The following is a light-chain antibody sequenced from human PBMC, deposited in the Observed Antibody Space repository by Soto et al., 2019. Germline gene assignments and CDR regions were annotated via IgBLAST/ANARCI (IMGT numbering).Light chain of an antibody. CDR2: EVI. J-gene: IGLJ2*01. Sequence: QSALTQSPSASGIRGQSVTISCSGTGSDVGAYNYLSWYQHHPGKAPKLIIYEVIKRPSGVPDLFSGSKSGTTASLTVSGLQTEDEAVYYCSSFVGGTTVIFGGGTKLTVL. CDR1: GSDVGAYNY. V-gene: IGLV2-8*01. CDR3: SSFVGGTTVI.